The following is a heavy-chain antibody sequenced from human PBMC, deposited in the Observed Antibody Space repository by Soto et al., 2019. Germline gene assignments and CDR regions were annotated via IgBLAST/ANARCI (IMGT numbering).Heavy chain of an antibody. Sequence: GGSLRLSCAASGFTFSSYAMSWVRQAPGKGLEWVSALSGSGGSTYYADSVKGRFTISRDNSKNTLYLQMNSLRAEDTAVYYCAKRAGESSSWSYYYYYYGMDVWGQGTTVTVSS. V-gene: IGHV3-23*01. CDR1: GFTFSSYA. D-gene: IGHD6-13*01. CDR2: LSGSGGST. CDR3: AKRAGESSSWSYYYYYYGMDV. J-gene: IGHJ6*02.